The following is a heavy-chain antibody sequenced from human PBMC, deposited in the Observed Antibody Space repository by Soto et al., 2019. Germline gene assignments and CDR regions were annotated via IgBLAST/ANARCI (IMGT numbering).Heavy chain of an antibody. CDR1: GYTFTSYG. CDR2: INAANGDT. V-gene: IGHV1-3*01. Sequence: ASVKVSCKASGYTFTSYGIHWVRQAPGQSLEWMGCINAANGDTKYSPNYQGRVTITRDTYASTAYMELSSLRSEDTAVYYCVRETDMVVYYYYYYGMDGWGQGTTVTVSS. CDR3: VRETDMVVYYYYYYGMDG. D-gene: IGHD5-18*01. J-gene: IGHJ6*02.